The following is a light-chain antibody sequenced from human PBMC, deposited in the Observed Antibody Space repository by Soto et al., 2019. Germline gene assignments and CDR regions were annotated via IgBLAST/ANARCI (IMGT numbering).Light chain of an antibody. CDR2: AVS. CDR1: QRIGTN. Sequence: DIQMTQSPSSLSASIGDRVTLTCRASQRIGTNLNWYQQRPGKAPKLLIYAVSSLQSGVSSRSSGSGSGTDFTLSINSLQREDFATYYCQQTYSAPPLFGQGTRWIS. J-gene: IGKJ1*01. CDR3: QQTYSAPPL. V-gene: IGKV1-39*01.